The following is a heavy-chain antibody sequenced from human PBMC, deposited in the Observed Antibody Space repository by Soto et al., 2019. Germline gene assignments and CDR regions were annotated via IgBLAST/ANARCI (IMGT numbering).Heavy chain of an antibody. CDR1: GGTFSSYA. CDR3: ASGALPPAYFDYYGMDV. V-gene: IGHV1-69*06. CDR2: IIPIFGTA. J-gene: IGHJ6*02. Sequence: ASVKVSCKASGGTFSSYAISWVRQAPGQGLEWMGGIIPIFGTANYAQKFQGRVTITADKSTSTAYMELSSLRSEDTSVYYCASGALPPAYFDYYGMDVWGQGTTVTVSS.